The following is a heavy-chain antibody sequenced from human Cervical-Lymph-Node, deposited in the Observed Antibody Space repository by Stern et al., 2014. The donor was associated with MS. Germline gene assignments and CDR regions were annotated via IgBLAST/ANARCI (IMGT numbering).Heavy chain of an antibody. Sequence: EVQLVESGGGLIKPGGSLRLSCAASGFIFSSYDMNWVRPAPGKGLEWVASISSSASFIYYEDSVKGRFTISRDNAKNSLYLQMNSLRAEDTAVYYCVRRGELDVWGQGTTVTVSS. CDR3: VRRGELDV. CDR1: GFIFSSYD. CDR2: ISSSASFI. D-gene: IGHD4-17*01. V-gene: IGHV3-21*01. J-gene: IGHJ6*02.